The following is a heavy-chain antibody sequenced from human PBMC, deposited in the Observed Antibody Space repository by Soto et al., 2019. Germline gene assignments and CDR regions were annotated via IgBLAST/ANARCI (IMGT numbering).Heavy chain of an antibody. Sequence: LSLTCTLFCSSIISKICKWAVFRQPPGKGLEWIASINYSGTTFYNPSLKSRVTLSVDTSKNQFALKLSSVTAAETAVYYCARHGITGSYYDAFDIWGQGTMVT. CDR2: INYSGTT. J-gene: IGHJ3*02. CDR1: CSSIISKICK. D-gene: IGHD1-26*01. CDR3: ARHGITGSYYDAFDI. V-gene: IGHV4-39*01.